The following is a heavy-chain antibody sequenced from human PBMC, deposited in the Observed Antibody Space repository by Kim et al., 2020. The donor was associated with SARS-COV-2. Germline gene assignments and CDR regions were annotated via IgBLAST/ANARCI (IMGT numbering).Heavy chain of an antibody. V-gene: IGHV4-61*03. CDR1: GDSVTNNNYY. CDR3: ARVDYLGWFDS. CDR2: IYYSGTT. D-gene: IGHD4-17*01. J-gene: IGHJ5*01. Sequence: SETLSLTCSVSGDSVTNNNYYWSWIRQPPGEGLEWIGYIYYSGTTNYNPSLNSRVTISLDTSKNHCSLKLTSLTAADTAMYYCARVDYLGWFDSWGRGTLVTVSS.